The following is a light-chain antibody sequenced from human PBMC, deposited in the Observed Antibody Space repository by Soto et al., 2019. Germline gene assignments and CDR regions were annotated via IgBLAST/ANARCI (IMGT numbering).Light chain of an antibody. CDR2: GNK. CDR3: QSFDTRLNSVV. Sequence: QAVVTQQPSVSVSPGQRVTISCTGSSSNIGAGYDVHWYQQFPGRAPKLLIYGNKNRPSGVPDRISGSNSGTSASLDITGLQAEAEADYYCQSFDTRLNSVVFGGGTKLTVL. V-gene: IGLV1-40*01. J-gene: IGLJ2*01. CDR1: SSNIGAGYD.